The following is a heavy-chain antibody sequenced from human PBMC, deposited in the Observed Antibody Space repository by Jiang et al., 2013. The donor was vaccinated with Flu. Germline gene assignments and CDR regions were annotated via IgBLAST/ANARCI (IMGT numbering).Heavy chain of an antibody. CDR3: ARGRNSSSFDD. D-gene: IGHD6-6*01. CDR2: ISYIGST. V-gene: IGHV4-59*13. CDR1: GDSFSEYF. Sequence: GSGLVKPSETLSLTCSVSGDSFSEYFFSWIRQPPGKGLEWIGHISYIGSTNYKPSLKSRVTISVDTSKNQFSLRLTSVTAADTAVYFCARGRNSSSFDDWGQGTLVTVSS. J-gene: IGHJ4*02.